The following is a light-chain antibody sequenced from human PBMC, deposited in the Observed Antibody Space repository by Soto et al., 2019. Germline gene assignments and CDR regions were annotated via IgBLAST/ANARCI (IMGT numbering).Light chain of an antibody. CDR3: QQYNSYSKT. CDR1: QSISRW. Sequence: IKMTQSPATLSSSVGDRVTITCRASQSISRWLAWHQQKPGKAPKLLIYDASSWESGVPSRFSGSGSGTEFTLTISSLQPDDFATYYCQQYNSYSKTFGQGSMVDVK. CDR2: DAS. J-gene: IGKJ1*01. V-gene: IGKV1-5*01.